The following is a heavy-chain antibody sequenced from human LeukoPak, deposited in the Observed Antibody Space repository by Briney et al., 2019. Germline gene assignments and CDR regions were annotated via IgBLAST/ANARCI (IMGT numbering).Heavy chain of an antibody. V-gene: IGHV4-59*08. CDR1: GGSISGFH. Sequence: PSETLSLTCTVSGGSISGFHWSWIRQPPGKGLEYIGDVFYSGGTNYNSSLKSRLTISVDTSRNQFSLKLTSVTAADTAVYYCARLYAGAYTRLDPWGQGTLVAVSS. CDR3: ARLYAGAYTRLDP. CDR2: VFYSGGT. D-gene: IGHD3-16*01. J-gene: IGHJ5*02.